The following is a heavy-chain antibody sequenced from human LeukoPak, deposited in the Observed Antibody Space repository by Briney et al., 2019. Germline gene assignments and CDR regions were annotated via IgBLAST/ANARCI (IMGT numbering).Heavy chain of an antibody. V-gene: IGHV1-2*02. Sequence: GASVKVSCRASGYTFTGYHMHWVRQAPGQGLEWMGWINPNSGGTHYVQKFQGRVTMTRDTSISTAYMELSSLGSDDTAIYYWAREFMMWHRGIDVWCKGTTVTVSS. CDR1: GYTFTGYH. J-gene: IGHJ6*04. D-gene: IGHD3-16*01. CDR3: AREFMMWHRGIDV. CDR2: INPNSGGT.